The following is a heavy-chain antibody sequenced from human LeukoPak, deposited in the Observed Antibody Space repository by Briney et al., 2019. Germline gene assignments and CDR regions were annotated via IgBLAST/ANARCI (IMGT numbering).Heavy chain of an antibody. V-gene: IGHV3-23*01. CDR1: GFTFRTYA. CDR2: ISGSGGST. J-gene: IGHJ6*03. Sequence: GGSLRLSCAASGFTFRTYAMGWVRQAPGKGLEWVSSISGSGGSTYYAGSVKDRFTISRDNSKNTLYLQMNSLRAEDMAVYYCATAQYSSSSHYYYYMDVWGKGTTVTVSS. D-gene: IGHD6-6*01. CDR3: ATAQYSSSSHYYYYMDV.